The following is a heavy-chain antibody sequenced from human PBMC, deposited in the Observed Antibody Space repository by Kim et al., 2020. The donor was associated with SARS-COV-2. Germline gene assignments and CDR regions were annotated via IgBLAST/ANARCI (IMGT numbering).Heavy chain of an antibody. Sequence: GGSLRLSCAVSGIPFSNAWFNWVRQSPGKGLEWVGRIKSKSDGGTSDLAAPVKGRFAISRDDSKNTLYLVMNNVKTDDSAVYYCTTVSMRWGQGTLVTVSS. D-gene: IGHD2-2*01. CDR3: TTVSMR. CDR1: GIPFSNAW. CDR2: IKSKSDGGTS. V-gene: IGHV3-15*01. J-gene: IGHJ4*02.